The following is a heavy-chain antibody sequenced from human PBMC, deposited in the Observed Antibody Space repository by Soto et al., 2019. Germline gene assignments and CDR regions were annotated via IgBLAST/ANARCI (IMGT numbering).Heavy chain of an antibody. Sequence: SVKVSCKASGGTFSSYAISWVRQAPGQGLEWMGGIIPIFGTANYAQKFQGRVTITADESTSTAYMELSSLRSEDTAVYYCANQRRAPGAFDIWGQGSMVTVSS. CDR2: IIPIFGTA. D-gene: IGHD2-2*01. CDR3: ANQRRAPGAFDI. J-gene: IGHJ3*02. CDR1: GGTFSSYA. V-gene: IGHV1-69*13.